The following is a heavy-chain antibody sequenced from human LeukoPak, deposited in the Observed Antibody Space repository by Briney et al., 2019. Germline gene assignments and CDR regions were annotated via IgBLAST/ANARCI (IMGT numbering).Heavy chain of an antibody. J-gene: IGHJ4*02. V-gene: IGHV4-59*01. CDR2: VYDTGVT. Sequence: SETLSLTCTVSNGSITDYYWSWIRQPPGQGPEWIGCVYDTGVTRYNPSLESRVTISVDTSKNHFSLELKSVGAADTAVYYCARGGGSFYREFDYWDQGTLVTVS. D-gene: IGHD2-15*01. CDR3: ARGGGSFYREFDY. CDR1: NGSITDYY.